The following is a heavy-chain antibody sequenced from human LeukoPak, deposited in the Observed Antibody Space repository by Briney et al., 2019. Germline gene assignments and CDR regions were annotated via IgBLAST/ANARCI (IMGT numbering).Heavy chain of an antibody. V-gene: IGHV3-7*01. CDR3: ARDRTMVRGVGGY. J-gene: IGHJ4*02. CDR2: IKQDGSEK. Sequence: GGSLRLSCAASGFTFSSYWMSWVRQAPGKGLEWVANIKQDGSEKYYVDSVKGRFTISRDNAKNSLYLQMNSLRAEDTAGYYCARDRTMVRGVGGYWGQGTLVTVSS. D-gene: IGHD3-10*01. CDR1: GFTFSSYW.